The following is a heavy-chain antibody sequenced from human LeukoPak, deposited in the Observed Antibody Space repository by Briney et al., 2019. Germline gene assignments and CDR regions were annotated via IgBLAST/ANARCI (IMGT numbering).Heavy chain of an antibody. J-gene: IGHJ4*02. V-gene: IGHV1-18*01. CDR1: GYTFTSYG. D-gene: IGHD3-9*01. Sequence: GASVKVSCKASGYTFTSYGISWVRQAPGQGLEWMGWISAYNGNTNYAQKLQGRVTMTTDTSTSTAYMELRSLGSDDTAVYYCARFEAYYDILTGYSPFDYWGQGTLVTVSS. CDR2: ISAYNGNT. CDR3: ARFEAYYDILTGYSPFDY.